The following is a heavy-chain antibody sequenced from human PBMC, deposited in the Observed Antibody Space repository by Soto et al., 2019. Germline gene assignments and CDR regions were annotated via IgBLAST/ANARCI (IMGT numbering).Heavy chain of an antibody. J-gene: IGHJ5*02. CDR3: ARSALPAAINNWFDP. D-gene: IGHD2-2*01. V-gene: IGHV1-69*06. CDR2: IIPFFGTA. CDR1: GGIFSSYG. Sequence: QVQLVQSGAEVRKPGSSVKVSCKASGGIFSSYGISWVRQAPGKGLDGMGGIIPFFGTANYAQKFQARVTITADKSTSTAYMELSSLRSEDTAVYYCARSALPAAINNWFDPWGQGTLVTVSS.